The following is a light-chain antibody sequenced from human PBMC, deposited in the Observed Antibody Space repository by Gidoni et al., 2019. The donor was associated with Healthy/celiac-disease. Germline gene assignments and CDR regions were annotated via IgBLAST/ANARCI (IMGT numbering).Light chain of an antibody. CDR1: TGAVTSGHY. V-gene: IGLV7-46*01. CDR3: LLSYSGARAYAV. CDR2: DTS. Sequence: QAVVTQEPSLTVSPGGPVTLTCGSSTGAVTSGHYPYWFQQKPGQAPRTLIYDTSNKHSWTPARLAGARLGGKAARTLSGAQPEDEAEYYCLLSYSGARAYAVVGGGTQLTVL. J-gene: IGLJ7*01.